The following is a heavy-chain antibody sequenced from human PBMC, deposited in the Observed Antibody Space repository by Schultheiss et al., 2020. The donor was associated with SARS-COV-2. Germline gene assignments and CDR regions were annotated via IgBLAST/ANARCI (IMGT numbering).Heavy chain of an antibody. Sequence: SQTLSLTCTVSGGSISSGGYYWSWIRQPPGKGLEWIGYIYYSGSTNYNPSLKSRVTISADKSKNQFSLKLSSVTAADTAVYYCARSKQTYYDILTGFPPYFDYWGQGTLVTVSS. V-gene: IGHV4-61*05. CDR2: IYYSGST. CDR3: ARSKQTYYDILTGFPPYFDY. D-gene: IGHD3-9*01. CDR1: GGSISSGGYY. J-gene: IGHJ4*02.